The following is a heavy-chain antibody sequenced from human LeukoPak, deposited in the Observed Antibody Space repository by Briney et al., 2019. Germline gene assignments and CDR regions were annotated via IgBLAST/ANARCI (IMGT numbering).Heavy chain of an antibody. J-gene: IGHJ4*02. Sequence: GGSLRLSCAASGFTFTTYWMNWVRQAPGQGLEWVANINQDGSEKYYVDSMKGRFTISRDNAKNSLYLQMNSLRAEDTAVYYCARGFGYYFDYWGQGTLVTVSS. CDR1: GFTFTTYW. V-gene: IGHV3-7*01. CDR2: INQDGSEK. CDR3: ARGFGYYFDY. D-gene: IGHD3-16*01.